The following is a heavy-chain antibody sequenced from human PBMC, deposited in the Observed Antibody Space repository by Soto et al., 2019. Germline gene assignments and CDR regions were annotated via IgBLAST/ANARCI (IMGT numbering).Heavy chain of an antibody. CDR1: GYTFTSYG. V-gene: IGHV1-18*01. CDR2: ISAYNGNT. Sequence: QVQLVQSGAEVKKPGASVKVSCKASGYTFTSYGISWVRQAPGQGLEWMGWISAYNGNTNYAQKLQGRVTMTTDTSTSTAYMELRSLRSDDTAVYYCARVVNPYLWYYDILTGYYKSWFDPWGQGTLVTVSS. CDR3: ARVVNPYLWYYDILTGYYKSWFDP. D-gene: IGHD3-9*01. J-gene: IGHJ5*02.